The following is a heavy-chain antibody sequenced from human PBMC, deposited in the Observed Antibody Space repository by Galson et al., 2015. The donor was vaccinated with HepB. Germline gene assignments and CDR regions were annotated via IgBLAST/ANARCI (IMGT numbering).Heavy chain of an antibody. CDR2: IYNSGST. D-gene: IGHD2-15*01. J-gene: IGHJ3*02. CDR3: ARVSDIVVVVGDAFDI. Sequence: ETLSLTCTVSGGSVSSGSYYWSWIRQPPGKGLEWIGYIYNSGSTNYNPSLKSRVTISVDTSKNQFSLKLSSVTAADTAVYYCARVSDIVVVVGDAFDIWGQGTMVTVSS. CDR1: GGSVSSGSYY. V-gene: IGHV4-61*01.